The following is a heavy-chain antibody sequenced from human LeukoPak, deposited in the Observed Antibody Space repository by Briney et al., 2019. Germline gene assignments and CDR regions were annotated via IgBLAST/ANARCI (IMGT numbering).Heavy chain of an antibody. Sequence: PSETLFLTCTVSGGSISSTSYYYWGWIRQPPGKGLEWIGSIYYSGSTYYNPSLKSRVTISVDTSKSQFSLKLNTVTAADTAVYYCARRRKGGRWFDPWGQGTLVTVSS. D-gene: IGHD3-16*01. CDR3: ARRRKGGRWFDP. V-gene: IGHV4-39*01. J-gene: IGHJ5*02. CDR2: IYYSGST. CDR1: GGSISSTSYYY.